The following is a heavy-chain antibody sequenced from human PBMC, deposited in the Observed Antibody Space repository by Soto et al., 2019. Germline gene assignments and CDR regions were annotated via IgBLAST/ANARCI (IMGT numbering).Heavy chain of an antibody. CDR1: GFSLSNARMG. D-gene: IGHD3-16*01. J-gene: IGHJ5*02. CDR2: IFSNDQR. Sequence: QVTMKESGPVLVKPTETLTLTCTVSGFSLSNARMGVSWIRQPPGKALEWLAHIFSNDQRSYSISLSNRLIGSKDTSKIQVVLTMTNMDPVDTATYYCARFVRIGDGFDPCGQGTLVTVSS. CDR3: ARFVRIGDGFDP. V-gene: IGHV2-26*01.